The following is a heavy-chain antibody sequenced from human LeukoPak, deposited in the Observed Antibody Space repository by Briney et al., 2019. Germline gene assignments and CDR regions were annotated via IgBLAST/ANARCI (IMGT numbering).Heavy chain of an antibody. D-gene: IGHD5-18*01. CDR1: GGSFSGYY. CDR3: ARDSVDTAMVGY. CDR2: INHSGST. J-gene: IGHJ4*02. V-gene: IGHV4-34*01. Sequence: SETLSLTCAVYGGSFSGYYWSWIRQPPGKGLEWIGEINHSGSTYYNPSLKSRVTISVDTSKNQFSLKLSSVTAADTAVYYCARDSVDTAMVGYWGQGTLVTVSS.